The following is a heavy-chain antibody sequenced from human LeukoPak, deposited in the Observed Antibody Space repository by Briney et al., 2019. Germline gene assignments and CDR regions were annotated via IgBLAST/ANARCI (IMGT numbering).Heavy chain of an antibody. J-gene: IGHJ4*02. CDR2: INHSGST. V-gene: IGHV4-34*01. CDR1: GGSFSGYY. CDR3: ARGMYYDFWSGYHYFDY. Sequence: SETLSLTCAVYGGSFSGYYWSWIRQPPGKGLEWIGEINHSGSTNYNPSLKSRVTISVDTSKNQFSLKLSSVTAADTAVYYCARGMYYDFWSGYHYFDYWGQGTLVTVSS. D-gene: IGHD3-3*01.